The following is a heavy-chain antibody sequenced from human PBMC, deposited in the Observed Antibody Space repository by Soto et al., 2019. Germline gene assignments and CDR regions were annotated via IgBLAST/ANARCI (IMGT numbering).Heavy chain of an antibody. CDR2: IIPIFGTA. J-gene: IGHJ4*02. CDR1: GGTFSSYA. D-gene: IGHD3-22*01. V-gene: IGHV1-69*13. Sequence: SVKVSCKASGGTFSSYAISWVRQAPGQGLEWMGGIIPIFGTANYAQKFQGRVTITADESTSTAYMELSSLRSEDTAVYYCARKHYDSSGYGYYFDYWGQGTLVTVSS. CDR3: ARKHYDSSGYGYYFDY.